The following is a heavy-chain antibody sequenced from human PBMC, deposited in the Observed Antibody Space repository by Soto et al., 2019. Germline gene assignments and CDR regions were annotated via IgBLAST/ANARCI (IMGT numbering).Heavy chain of an antibody. CDR3: ARGGTPIDY. J-gene: IGHJ4*02. CDR2: ISAHNGNT. Sequence: ASVKVSCKASGYTFTNFGISWVRQAPGQGLEWMGWISAHNGNTNYAQNFQGRVTMTTDTSTSTAYMEMRSLRSDDTAVYYCARGGTPIDYCGQGTLVTVSS. D-gene: IGHD3-16*01. CDR1: GYTFTNFG. V-gene: IGHV1-18*01.